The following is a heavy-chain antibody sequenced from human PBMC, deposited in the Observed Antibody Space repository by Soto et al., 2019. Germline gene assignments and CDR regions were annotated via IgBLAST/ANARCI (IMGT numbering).Heavy chain of an antibody. Sequence: QVQLVQSGAEVKKPGASVKVSCKASGYTFTGYYMHWVRQAPGQGLEWMGWINPNSGGTNYAQKFQGWVTMTRDTYISTAYMELSRLRCDDTAVYYRAGAHCGGDCYSGVDYWGQGTLVTVSS. CDR3: AGAHCGGDCYSGVDY. D-gene: IGHD2-21*02. J-gene: IGHJ4*02. V-gene: IGHV1-2*04. CDR2: INPNSGGT. CDR1: GYTFTGYY.